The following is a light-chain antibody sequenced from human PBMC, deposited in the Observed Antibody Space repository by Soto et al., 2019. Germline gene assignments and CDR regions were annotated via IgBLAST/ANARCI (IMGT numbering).Light chain of an antibody. CDR3: SSYTSSSTSYV. J-gene: IGLJ1*01. Sequence: QSALTQPASVSGSPGQSITISCTGTSSDVGGYNYVSWYQQHPGKAPKLMIYEVSNRPSGVSNRFSGSKSGNTASLTISGXXXXXXXXXYCSSYTSSSTSYVFGTGTKLTV. CDR1: SSDVGGYNY. V-gene: IGLV2-14*01. CDR2: EVS.